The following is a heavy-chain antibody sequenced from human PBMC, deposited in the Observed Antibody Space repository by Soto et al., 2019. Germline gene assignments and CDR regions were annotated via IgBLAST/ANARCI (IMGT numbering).Heavy chain of an antibody. CDR2: IGGSGGST. CDR3: AKYSSSVYSEVFDY. V-gene: IGHV3-23*01. J-gene: IGHJ4*02. D-gene: IGHD6-13*01. CDR1: GFTFSSYA. Sequence: EVQLLESGGGLVQPGGSLRLSCAASGFTFSSYAMSWVRQAPGKGLEWVSAIGGSGGSTYYAYSVKGRFTISRDNSKNKLYLQMNSLRAEDTAVYYCAKYSSSVYSEVFDYWGQGTLVTVSS.